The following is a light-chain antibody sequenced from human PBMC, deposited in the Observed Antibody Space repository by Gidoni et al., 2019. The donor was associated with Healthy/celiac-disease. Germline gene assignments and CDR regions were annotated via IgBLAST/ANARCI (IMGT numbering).Light chain of an antibody. V-gene: IGKV1-17*01. CDR2: AAS. CDR3: LQHKSYP. Sequence: DIQMTQSPSSLTASVGDRVTITCRASQSIRNDLGLYQQKQGKAPKLLIYAASSLQSGVPSRFSGSGSGIEFTLTSSSLQAEDFSTYYWLQHKSYPFGAGTKVDIK. J-gene: IGKJ3*01. CDR1: QSIRND.